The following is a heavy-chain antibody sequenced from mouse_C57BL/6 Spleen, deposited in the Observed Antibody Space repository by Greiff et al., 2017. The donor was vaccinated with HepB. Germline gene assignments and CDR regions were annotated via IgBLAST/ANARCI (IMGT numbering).Heavy chain of an antibody. D-gene: IGHD1-1*01. CDR2: ISSGSSTI. CDR3: ARQDYGSSQFAY. V-gene: IGHV5-17*01. Sequence: DVQLVESGGGLVKPGGSLKLSCAASGFTFSDYGMHWVRQAPEKGLEWVAYISSGSSTIYYADTVKGRFTISRDNAKNTLFLQMTSLRSEDTAMYYCARQDYGSSQFAYWGQGTLVTVSA. CDR1: GFTFSDYG. J-gene: IGHJ3*01.